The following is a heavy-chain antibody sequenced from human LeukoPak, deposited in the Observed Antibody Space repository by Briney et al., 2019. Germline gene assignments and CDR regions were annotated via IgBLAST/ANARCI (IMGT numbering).Heavy chain of an antibody. CDR2: INHSGST. CDR1: GGSFSGYY. Sequence: SETLSLTCAVYGGSFSGYYWSWIRQPPGKGLEWIGEINHSGSTNYNPSLKSRVTISVDTSKNQFSLKLSSVTAADTAVYYCASTKPPGYFDYWGQGTLVTVSS. V-gene: IGHV4-34*01. CDR3: ASTKPPGYFDY. D-gene: IGHD1-1*01. J-gene: IGHJ4*02.